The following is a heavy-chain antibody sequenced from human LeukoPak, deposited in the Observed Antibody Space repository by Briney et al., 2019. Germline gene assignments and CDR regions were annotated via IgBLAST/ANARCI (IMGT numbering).Heavy chain of an antibody. V-gene: IGHV3-30*14. CDR1: GFTFSSYA. Sequence: GGSLRLSCAASGFTFSSYAMHWVRQAPGKGLEWVAVISYDGSNKYYADSVKGRFTISRDNSKNTLYLQMNSLRAEDTAVYYCARSPMIVVVQEYYFDYWGQGTLVTVSS. D-gene: IGHD3-22*01. CDR3: ARSPMIVVVQEYYFDY. CDR2: ISYDGSNK. J-gene: IGHJ4*02.